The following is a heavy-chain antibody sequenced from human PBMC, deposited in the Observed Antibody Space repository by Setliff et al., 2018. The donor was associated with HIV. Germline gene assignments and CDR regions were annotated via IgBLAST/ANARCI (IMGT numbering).Heavy chain of an antibody. V-gene: IGHV3-48*01. D-gene: IGHD1-26*01. CDR3: ASDKWASGFDF. Sequence: GGSLRLSCTASGFTFGDYAMGWVRQAPGKGLEWVSYISMSSHTSVIYSDSVKGRFTISRDNARNSFYLQRNSLRVDDTAVYFCASDKWASGFDFWGHGTLVTVSS. CDR2: ISMSSHTSV. CDR1: GFTFGDYA. J-gene: IGHJ4*01.